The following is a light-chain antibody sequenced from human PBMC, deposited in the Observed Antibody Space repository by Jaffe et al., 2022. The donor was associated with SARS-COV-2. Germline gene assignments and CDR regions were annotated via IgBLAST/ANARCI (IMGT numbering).Light chain of an antibody. CDR1: SLRKYY. CDR2: GKN. J-gene: IGLJ2*01. Sequence: SSELTQDPAVSVALGQTVRITCQGDSLRKYYASWYQQKPGQAPILVIYGKNNRPSGIPDRFSASTSGTTSSLTITGAQAEDEADYYCHSRDSSTDHLESFGGGTKVTVL. CDR3: HSRDSSTDHLES. V-gene: IGLV3-19*01.